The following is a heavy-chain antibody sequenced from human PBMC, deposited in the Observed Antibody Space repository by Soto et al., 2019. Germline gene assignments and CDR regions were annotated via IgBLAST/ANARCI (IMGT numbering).Heavy chain of an antibody. CDR1: GGTFSSYS. V-gene: IGHV1-69*13. CDR2: IIPIFGTA. CDR3: ARDLRSGGSDY. Sequence: GASVKVSCKASGGTFSSYSISWVRQAPGQGLEWMGGIIPIFGTANYAQKFQGRVTITADESTSTAYMELSSLRSEDTAVYYCARDLRSGGSDYWGQGTLVTVSS. D-gene: IGHD2-15*01. J-gene: IGHJ4*02.